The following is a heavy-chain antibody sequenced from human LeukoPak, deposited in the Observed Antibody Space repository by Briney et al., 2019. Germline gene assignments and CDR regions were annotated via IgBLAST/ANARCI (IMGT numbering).Heavy chain of an antibody. CDR3: AKDGQAFNSNWDYFDS. CDR2: IGNTET. CDR1: GFTFSTFA. J-gene: IGHJ4*02. V-gene: IGHV3-23*01. D-gene: IGHD7-27*01. Sequence: GGSLRLSCVASGFTFSTFAMSWVRQAPGKGLEWVSSIGNTETYYADSVKGRFTISRDKSKNTIYLHMNNLRAEDTARYYCAKDGQAFNSNWDYFDSWGQGTLVTVSS.